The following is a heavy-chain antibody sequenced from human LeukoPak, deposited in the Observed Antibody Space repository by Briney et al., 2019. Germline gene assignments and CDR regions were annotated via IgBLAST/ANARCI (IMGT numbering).Heavy chain of an antibody. CDR3: ARVRRITIFGVVIRVFDY. D-gene: IGHD3-3*01. V-gene: IGHV3-23*01. Sequence: PGGSLSLSCAASGFTFGSYTMSWVRQAPGKGLEWVSSITGSGDSTNYADSVKGRFTISRDNSKNTLYLQMNSLRAEDTAVYYCARVRRITIFGVVIRVFDYWGQGTLVTVSS. J-gene: IGHJ4*02. CDR1: GFTFGSYT. CDR2: ITGSGDST.